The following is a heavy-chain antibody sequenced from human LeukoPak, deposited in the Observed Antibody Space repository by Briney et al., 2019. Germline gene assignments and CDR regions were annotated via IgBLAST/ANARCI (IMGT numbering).Heavy chain of an antibody. Sequence: SETLSLTCTVSGGSISSDNYYWGWIRQPPGKGLEWIGSIYYSGTTHYSPSLESRVTISVDTSKNQFSLKLASVTAADTAIYYCAKGAGGFSYYNWFDPWGQGTLVTVSS. D-gene: IGHD5-18*01. V-gene: IGHV4-39*07. CDR2: IYYSGTT. CDR3: AKGAGGFSYYNWFDP. CDR1: GGSISSDNYY. J-gene: IGHJ5*02.